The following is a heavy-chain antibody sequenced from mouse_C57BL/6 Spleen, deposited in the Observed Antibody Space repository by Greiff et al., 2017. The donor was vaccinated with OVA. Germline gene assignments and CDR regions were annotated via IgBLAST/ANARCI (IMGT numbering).Heavy chain of an antibody. J-gene: IGHJ4*01. D-gene: IGHD1-1*01. V-gene: IGHV1-82*01. Sequence: VQLQQSGPELVKPGASVKISCKASGYAFSSSWMNWVKQRPGKGLEWIGRIYPGDGDTNYNGKFKGKATLTADKSSSTAYMQLSSLTSEDSAVYFCARWYYGSSPYYAMDYWGQGTSVTVSS. CDR3: ARWYYGSSPYYAMDY. CDR2: IYPGDGDT. CDR1: GYAFSSSW.